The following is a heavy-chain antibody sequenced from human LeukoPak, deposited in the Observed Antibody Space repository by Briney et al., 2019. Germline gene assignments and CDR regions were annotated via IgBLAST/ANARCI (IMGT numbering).Heavy chain of an antibody. D-gene: IGHD6-19*01. V-gene: IGHV4-61*01. CDR3: ARSRYSSGWYYFDY. J-gene: IGHJ4*02. Sequence: SETLSLTCTVSGGSVNSRYHYWSWVRQPPGKGLEWIGYTYYSGSTNYNPSLKSRVTILIDTSKNQFSLNLRSVTAADTAMYYCARSRYSSGWYYFDYWGQGTLVTVSS. CDR1: GGSVNSRYHY. CDR2: TYYSGST.